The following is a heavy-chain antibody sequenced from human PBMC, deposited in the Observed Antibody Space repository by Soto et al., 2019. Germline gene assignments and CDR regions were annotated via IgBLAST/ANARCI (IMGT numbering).Heavy chain of an antibody. Sequence: PGGSLRLSCTASGFSFSTYAMYWVRQSPGKGLEWVAIISYDGSNAQYADSVKGRFTVARDNSKNTLYLQMHSLTAEDTAVYYCARDGGGFGELLLNSYDAFDLWAKGNWSPSPQ. J-gene: IGHJ3*01. CDR1: GFSFSTYA. D-gene: IGHD3-10*01. CDR3: ARDGGGFGELLLNSYDAFDL. CDR2: ISYDGSNA. V-gene: IGHV3-30*04.